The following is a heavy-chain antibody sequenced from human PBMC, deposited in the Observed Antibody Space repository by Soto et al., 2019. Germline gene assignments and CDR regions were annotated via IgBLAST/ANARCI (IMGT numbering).Heavy chain of an antibody. CDR3: ASLGGSSGWRGYLDY. Sequence: QVQLVQSGAEVKKPGSSVKVSCKASGGTFSSYAISWVRQAPGQGLEWMGGIISIFGTANYAQKFQGRVTITADKSTSTAYMEMSSLRSEDTAVYYCASLGGSSGWRGYLDYWGQGTLVTVSS. D-gene: IGHD6-19*01. J-gene: IGHJ4*02. CDR1: GGTFSSYA. V-gene: IGHV1-69*06. CDR2: IISIFGTA.